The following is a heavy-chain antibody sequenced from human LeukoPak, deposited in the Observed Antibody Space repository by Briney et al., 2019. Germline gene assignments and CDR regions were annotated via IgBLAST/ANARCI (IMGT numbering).Heavy chain of an antibody. CDR3: ARDRYYYDSSARYFDY. D-gene: IGHD3-22*01. CDR2: IHTSGST. CDR1: GGSISSNSYY. V-gene: IGHV4-61*02. J-gene: IGHJ4*02. Sequence: PSETLSLTCTVSGGSISSNSYYWSWIRQPAGKGLEWIGRIHTSGSTNYSPSLKSRVTMSVDTSKNQFSLKLSSVTAADTAVYYCARDRYYYDSSARYFDYWGQGTLVTVSS.